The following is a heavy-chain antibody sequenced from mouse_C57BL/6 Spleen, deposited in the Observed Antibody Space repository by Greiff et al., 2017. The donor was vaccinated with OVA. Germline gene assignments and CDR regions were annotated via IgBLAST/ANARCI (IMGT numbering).Heavy chain of an antibody. CDR1: GYTFTGYW. CDR2: ILPGSGST. J-gene: IGHJ3*01. D-gene: IGHD3-2*02. CDR3: ARRRQRRPSWCAY. V-gene: IGHV1-9*01. Sequence: VQLQQSGAELMKPGASVKLSCKATGYTFTGYWIEWVKQRPGHGLEWIGEILPGSGSTNYNEKFKGKATFTADTSYNTAYMQLSSLTTEDSAIYDCARRRQRRPSWCAYWGEGALVTVSA.